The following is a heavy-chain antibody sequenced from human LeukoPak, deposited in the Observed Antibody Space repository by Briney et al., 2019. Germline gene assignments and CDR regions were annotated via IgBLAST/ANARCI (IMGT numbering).Heavy chain of an antibody. V-gene: IGHV3-23*01. CDR3: AKDPRPNSSGWYGGPFDY. D-gene: IGHD6-19*01. J-gene: IGHJ4*02. CDR2: ISGSGGST. Sequence: GGSLRLSCAASGFTFSSYAMGWVRQAPGKGLEWVSAISGSGGSTYYADSVKGRFTISRDNSKNTLYLQMNSLRAEDTAVYYCAKDPRPNSSGWYGGPFDYWGQGTLVTVSS. CDR1: GFTFSSYA.